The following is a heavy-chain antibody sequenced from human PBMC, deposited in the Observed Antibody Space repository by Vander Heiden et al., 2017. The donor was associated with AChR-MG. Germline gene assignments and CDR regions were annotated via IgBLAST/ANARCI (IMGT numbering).Heavy chain of an antibody. CDR2: IYYSGST. D-gene: IGHD5-18*01. J-gene: IGHJ4*02. CDR1: GGSISSGDYY. Sequence: QVQLQESGPGLVKPSQTLSLTCTVSGGSISSGDYYWSWIRQPPGKGLEWIGYIYYSGSTYYNPSLKSRVTISVDTSKNQFSLKLSSVTAADTAVYYCARGIVGHVDTAMEIDYWGQGTLVTVSS. V-gene: IGHV4-30-4*01. CDR3: ARGIVGHVDTAMEIDY.